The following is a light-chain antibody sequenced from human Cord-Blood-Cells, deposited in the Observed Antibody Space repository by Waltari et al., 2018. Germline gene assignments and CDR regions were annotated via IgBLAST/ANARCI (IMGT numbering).Light chain of an antibody. CDR3: SSYTSSSTYV. V-gene: IGLV2-14*01. J-gene: IGLJ1*01. CDR2: DVS. Sequence: QSALTQPASVSGSPGQSLTIYCPGTSSDVGGSNYASWYQQHPGKAPKLMIYDVSNRPSGVSKRFSGSKSGNTASLTISGLQAEDEADYYCSSYTSSSTYVFGTGTKVTVL. CDR1: SSDVGGSNY.